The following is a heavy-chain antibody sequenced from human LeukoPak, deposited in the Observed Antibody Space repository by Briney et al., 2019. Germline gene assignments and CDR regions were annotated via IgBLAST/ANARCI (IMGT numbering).Heavy chain of an antibody. J-gene: IGHJ4*02. D-gene: IGHD5-12*01. V-gene: IGHV3-30-3*01. CDR1: GFTFSNYA. CDR2: ISYDASNK. Sequence: GGSLRLSYVASGFTFSNYAMHWVRQAPGKGLEWVAVISYDASNKYYADSVKGRFTISRDNSKNTLYLQINSLRAEDTAVYYCARAGSHRNSGYDYWGQGTLVTVSS. CDR3: ARAGSHRNSGYDY.